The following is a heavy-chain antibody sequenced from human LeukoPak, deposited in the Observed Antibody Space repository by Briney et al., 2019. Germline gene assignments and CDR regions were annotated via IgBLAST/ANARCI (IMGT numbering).Heavy chain of an antibody. CDR1: GASINNYY. D-gene: IGHD2-21*01. Sequence: PSETLSLTCSVSGASINNYYWSWIRQSAEKGLEWIGRIYTNGSTKYNPSLKTRINMSADMSKNQFSLKLTSVTAADTAVYYCVRPYCGGECQSKNNWFDPWGQGTLVTVSS. V-gene: IGHV4-4*07. J-gene: IGHJ5*02. CDR2: IYTNGST. CDR3: VRPYCGGECQSKNNWFDP.